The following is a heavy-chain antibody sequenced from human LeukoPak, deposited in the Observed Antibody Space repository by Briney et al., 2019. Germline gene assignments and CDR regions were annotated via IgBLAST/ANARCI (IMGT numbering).Heavy chain of an antibody. Sequence: PGGSLRLSCAASGFTFNHYGLSWVRQAPGKGLEWVSSISGTGGSTYYADSVKGRFTMSRDNSKNTLYLQMNSLRAEDTAVYYCARDSSVEGRYFDYWGQGTLVTVSS. CDR2: ISGTGGST. V-gene: IGHV3-23*01. D-gene: IGHD1-1*01. CDR3: ARDSSVEGRYFDY. CDR1: GFTFNHYG. J-gene: IGHJ4*02.